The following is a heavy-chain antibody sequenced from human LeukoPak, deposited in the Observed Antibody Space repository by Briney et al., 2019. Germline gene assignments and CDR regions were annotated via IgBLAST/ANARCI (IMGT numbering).Heavy chain of an antibody. CDR1: GYTFTSYG. CDR2: ISAYNGNT. CDR3: AREDQGPLPPIRYFGNFAVSSGMDV. Sequence: GASVKVSCKASGYTFTSYGISWVRQAPGQGLEWMGWISAYNGNTNYAQKLQGRVTMTTDTSTSTAYMELSSLRSEDTAVYYCAREDQGPLPPIRYFGNFAVSSGMDVWGQGTTVTVSS. D-gene: IGHD3-9*01. J-gene: IGHJ6*02. V-gene: IGHV1-18*01.